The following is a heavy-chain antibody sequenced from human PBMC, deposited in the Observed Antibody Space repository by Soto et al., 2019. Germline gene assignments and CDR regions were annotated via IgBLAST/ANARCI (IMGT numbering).Heavy chain of an antibody. Sequence: QEHLVESGGGVVQPGMSLRLSCVVSGIGFSGYAMNWVRQAPGKGLEWVASISHDGISEYYADSVKGRFTISRDNSENTLYLQMNSLRTGDTALYSCARVGHGYSHGNGFDPWGQGILVTVSS. CDR3: ARVGHGYSHGNGFDP. CDR1: GIGFSGYA. CDR2: ISHDGISE. V-gene: IGHV3-30*03. J-gene: IGHJ5*02. D-gene: IGHD5-18*01.